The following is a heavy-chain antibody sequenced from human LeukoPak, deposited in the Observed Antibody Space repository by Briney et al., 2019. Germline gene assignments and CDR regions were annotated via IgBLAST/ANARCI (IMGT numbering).Heavy chain of an antibody. Sequence: KPSQTLSLTCTVSGGSISSGDYYWSWIRQPPGKGLEWIGYIYYSGSTYYNPSLKSRVTISVDTSENQFSLKLSSVTAADTAVYYCARARGLYCSSTSCYADAFDIWGQGTMVTVSS. CDR1: GGSISSGDYY. CDR3: ARARGLYCSSTSCYADAFDI. V-gene: IGHV4-30-4*08. D-gene: IGHD2-2*01. J-gene: IGHJ3*02. CDR2: IYYSGST.